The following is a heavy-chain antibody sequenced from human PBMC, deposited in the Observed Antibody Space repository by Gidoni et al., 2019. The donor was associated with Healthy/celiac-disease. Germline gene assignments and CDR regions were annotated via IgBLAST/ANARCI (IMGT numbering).Heavy chain of an antibody. D-gene: IGHD3-22*01. V-gene: IGHV1-69*01. CDR1: GGTFSSYA. CDR2: IIPIFGTA. CDR3: ARGRSSGYPVRDYYYGMDV. J-gene: IGHJ6*02. Sequence: QVQLVQSGAEVKKPGSSVKVSCKASGGTFSSYALRWVRQAPGQGLEWMGGIIPIFGTANYAQKFQGRVTITADESTSTAYMELSSLRSEDTAVYYCARGRSSGYPVRDYYYGMDVWGQGTTVTVSS.